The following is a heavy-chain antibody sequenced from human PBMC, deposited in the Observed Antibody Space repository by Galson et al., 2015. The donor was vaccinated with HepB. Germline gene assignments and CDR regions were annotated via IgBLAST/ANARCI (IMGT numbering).Heavy chain of an antibody. Sequence: SLRLSCAASGFTFSSYSMNWVRQAPGKGLEWVSSISSSSSYIYYADSVKGRFTISRDNAKNSLYLQMNSLRAEDTAVYYCARDRRRRYYDSSGYYGMDVWGQGTTVTVSS. D-gene: IGHD3-22*01. V-gene: IGHV3-21*01. J-gene: IGHJ6*02. CDR2: ISSSSSYI. CDR3: ARDRRRRYYDSSGYYGMDV. CDR1: GFTFSSYS.